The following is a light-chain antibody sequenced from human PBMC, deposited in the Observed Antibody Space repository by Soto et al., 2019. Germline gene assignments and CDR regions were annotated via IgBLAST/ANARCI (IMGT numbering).Light chain of an antibody. V-gene: IGKV3-15*01. CDR1: QSVSSN. J-gene: IGKJ1*01. CDR2: GAS. CDR3: KQYNNWPGT. Sequence: EIVFTQSPSTLSFSPGERATLSCRASQSVSSNLAWYQQKPGQVPRLLIYGASTRATGIPARFSGSGSGTEFTLTISSLQSEDFAVYYCKQYNNWPGTFGQGTKV.